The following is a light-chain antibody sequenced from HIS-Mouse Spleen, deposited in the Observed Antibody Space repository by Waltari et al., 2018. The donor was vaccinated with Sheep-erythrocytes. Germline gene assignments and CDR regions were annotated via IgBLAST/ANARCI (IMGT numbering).Light chain of an antibody. CDR3: CSYAGSSTPWV. CDR2: EGS. J-gene: IGLJ3*02. V-gene: IGLV2-23*01. CDR1: SRDAGRFNI. Sequence: QSALTQPASVSGSPGQSITISCTGTSRDAGRFNISPWYQQHPGKAPKLMIYEGSKRPSGVSNRFSGSKSGNTASLTISGLQAEDEADYYCCSYAGSSTPWVFGGGTKLTVL.